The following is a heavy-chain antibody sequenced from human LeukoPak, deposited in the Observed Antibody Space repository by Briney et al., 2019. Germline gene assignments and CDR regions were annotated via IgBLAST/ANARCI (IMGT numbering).Heavy chain of an antibody. CDR1: GGSISSGSYY. V-gene: IGHV4-61*02. CDR3: ATFSTVVLSPYDALDI. D-gene: IGHD2-8*01. J-gene: IGHJ3*02. Sequence: SQTLSLTCTVSGGSISSGSYYWSWIRQPAGKGLEWIGRIYTSGSTNYNPSLKSRVTISVDTSKNQFSLKLNSVTAADTAMYYCATFSTVVLSPYDALDIWGQGKMVTVSS. CDR2: IYTSGST.